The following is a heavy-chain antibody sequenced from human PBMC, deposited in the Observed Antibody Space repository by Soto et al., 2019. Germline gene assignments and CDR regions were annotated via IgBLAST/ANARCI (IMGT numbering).Heavy chain of an antibody. Sequence: PSETLSLTCAVSGGSISSGDYSWNWIRQPPGKGLEWIGYIYRSGSTYYNPSLKSRLTISVDRSKNQFSLNLSSVTAADTAVYYCARVGTMVRGVIRQYYFDYWGQGTLVTVSS. J-gene: IGHJ4*02. CDR2: IYRSGST. CDR1: GGSISSGDYS. CDR3: ARVGTMVRGVIRQYYFDY. V-gene: IGHV4-30-2*01. D-gene: IGHD3-10*01.